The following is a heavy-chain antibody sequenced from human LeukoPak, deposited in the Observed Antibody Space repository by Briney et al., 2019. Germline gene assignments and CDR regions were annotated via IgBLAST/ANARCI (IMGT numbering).Heavy chain of an antibody. J-gene: IGHJ6*03. D-gene: IGHD3-10*01. CDR2: ISNSGGST. CDR3: ARFAAGGSYYYYMDV. V-gene: IGHV3-23*01. Sequence: GGSLRLSCEASGFTFSNYAMNWVRQTPGKGLEWVSVISNSGGSTHYADSVKGRFAISRDNAKNSLYLQMNSLRADDTAVYYCARFAAGGSYYYYMDVWGQGTMVTVSS. CDR1: GFTFSNYA.